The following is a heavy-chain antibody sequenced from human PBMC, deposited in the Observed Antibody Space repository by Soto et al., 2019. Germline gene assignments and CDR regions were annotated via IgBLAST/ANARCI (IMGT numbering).Heavy chain of an antibody. CDR3: ARGVYGSGNYYTGPSAFDI. V-gene: IGHV1-69*06. CDR1: GGTLSDHG. D-gene: IGHD3-10*01. J-gene: IGHJ3*02. Sequence: QVQLEQSGAEVKKPGSSVKISCKASGGTLSDHGVSWLRQAPGQGLEWVGGTIPVFNTAKYEPKFQGRVTIAADKSTNIAYMELGSLRSADTAFYYCARGVYGSGNYYTGPSAFDIWGQGTLVIVSS. CDR2: TIPVFNTA.